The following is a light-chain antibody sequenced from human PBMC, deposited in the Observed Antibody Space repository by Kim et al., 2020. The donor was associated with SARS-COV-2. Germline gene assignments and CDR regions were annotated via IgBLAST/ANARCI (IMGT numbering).Light chain of an antibody. CDR1: SSDVGGYNY. V-gene: IGLV2-11*01. CDR2: DVS. CDR3: CSYAGSYSFVV. Sequence: QSALTQPRSVSGYPGQSVTISCTGTSSDVGGYNYVSWYQQHPGKAPKLMIYDVSKRPSGVPDRFSGSKSGNTASLTISGLQAEDEADYCCCSYAGSYSFVVFCGGTQLTVL. J-gene: IGLJ2*01.